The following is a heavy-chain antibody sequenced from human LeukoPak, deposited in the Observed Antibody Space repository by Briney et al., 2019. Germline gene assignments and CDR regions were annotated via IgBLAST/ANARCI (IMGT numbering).Heavy chain of an antibody. Sequence: PGRSLRLSCAASGFTFDDYAMHWVRQAPGKSLEWVSGISWNSGSIGYADSVKGRFTISRDNAKNSLYLQMNSLRAEDTALYYCANEGGALDYWGQGTLVTVSS. J-gene: IGHJ4*02. CDR2: ISWNSGSI. CDR1: GFTFDDYA. D-gene: IGHD3-16*01. CDR3: ANEGGALDY. V-gene: IGHV3-9*01.